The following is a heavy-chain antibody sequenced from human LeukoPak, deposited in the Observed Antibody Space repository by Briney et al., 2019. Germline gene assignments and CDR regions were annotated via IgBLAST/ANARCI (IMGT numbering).Heavy chain of an antibody. V-gene: IGHV1-18*01. CDR1: GYTFTSYG. CDR2: ISAYNGNT. CDR3: ARDGRYYYDSSGYSPTEYFQH. Sequence: GASVKVSCKASGYTFTSYGISWVRQAPGQGLEWMGWISAYNGNTNYAQKLQGRVTMTTDTSTSTAYMELRSLRSDDTAVYYCARDGRYYYDSSGYSPTEYFQHWGQGTLVTVSS. D-gene: IGHD3-22*01. J-gene: IGHJ1*01.